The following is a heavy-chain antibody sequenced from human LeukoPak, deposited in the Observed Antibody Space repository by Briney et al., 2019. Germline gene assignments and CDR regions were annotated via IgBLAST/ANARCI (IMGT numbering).Heavy chain of an antibody. Sequence: GGSLRLSCAASGFTFSSSWMSWVRQAPGKGLEWVSSISASGSLIYYTDSVEGRFTISRDNSKNTLYLQMNSLRPEDAAVYYCAKDLGTYDDDLTGYVHYYFYMDVWGKGTTVTISS. CDR3: AKDLGTYDDDLTGYVHYYFYMDV. CDR1: GFTFSSSW. D-gene: IGHD3-9*01. V-gene: IGHV3-23*01. CDR2: ISASGSLI. J-gene: IGHJ6*03.